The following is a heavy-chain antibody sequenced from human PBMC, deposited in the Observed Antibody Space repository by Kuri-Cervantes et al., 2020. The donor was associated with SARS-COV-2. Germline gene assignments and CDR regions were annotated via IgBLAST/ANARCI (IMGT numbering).Heavy chain of an antibody. D-gene: IGHD3-10*01. V-gene: IGHV3-21*01. Sequence: GESLKISCAASGFTFSSYSMNWVRQAPGKGLEWVSSISSSSSDIYYADSVKGRFTISRDNAKNSLYLQMNSLRAEDTAVYYCARFGSGSPNYYYYYGMEVWGQGNTVTVSS. J-gene: IGHJ6*02. CDR1: GFTFSSYS. CDR3: ARFGSGSPNYYYYYGMEV. CDR2: ISSSSSDI.